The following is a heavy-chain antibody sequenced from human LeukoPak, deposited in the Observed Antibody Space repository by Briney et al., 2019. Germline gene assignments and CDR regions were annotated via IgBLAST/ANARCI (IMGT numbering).Heavy chain of an antibody. J-gene: IGHJ6*02. V-gene: IGHV3-48*03. CDR3: ARGLPPDYYYGMDV. Sequence: GGSLRLSCAASGFIFSSYEMNWVRQAPGKGLEWVSYISSSGSTIYYADSVKGRFTISRDNAKNSLYLQMNSLRAEDTAVYYCARGLPPDYYYGMDVWGQGTTVTVSS. CDR2: ISSSGSTI. D-gene: IGHD4-11*01. CDR1: GFIFSSYE.